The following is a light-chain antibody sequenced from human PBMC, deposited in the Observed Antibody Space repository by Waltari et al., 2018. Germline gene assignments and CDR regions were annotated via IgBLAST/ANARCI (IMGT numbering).Light chain of an antibody. CDR3: QHYVRLPAT. J-gene: IGKJ1*01. CDR1: QSIGKY. CDR2: GAS. Sequence: ELVLTQSPGPLSLSTGERATLFCRARQSIGKYVVWYQQKPGQAPRLLIYGASTRATGIPDRFSGGGSGTDFSLSITRLEPEDFAVYYCQHYVRLPATFGQGTTVEI. V-gene: IGKV3-20*01.